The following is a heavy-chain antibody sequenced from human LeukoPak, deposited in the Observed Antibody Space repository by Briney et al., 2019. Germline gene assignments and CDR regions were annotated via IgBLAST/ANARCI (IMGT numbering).Heavy chain of an antibody. CDR1: GFTFNTYT. Sequence: GGSLRLSCAASGFTFNTYTLNWVRQAPGKGLEWVLYISSSSSTIYYADSVKGRFTISRDNAKNSLYLQMNSLRAEDTAVYYCAELGITMIGGVWGKGTTVTISS. J-gene: IGHJ6*04. V-gene: IGHV3-48*01. CDR2: ISSSSSTI. D-gene: IGHD3-10*02. CDR3: AELGITMIGGV.